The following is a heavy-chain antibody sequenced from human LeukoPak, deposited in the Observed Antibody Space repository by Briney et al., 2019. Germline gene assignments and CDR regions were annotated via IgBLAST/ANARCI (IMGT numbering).Heavy chain of an antibody. CDR2: IYNSGST. CDR1: GGSISSYY. CDR3: ARSYGYDNYYYYYMDV. Sequence: PSETLSLTCTVSGGSISSYYWSWIRQPAGKGLEWIGRIYNSGSTNYNPSLKSRVIISVDKSKNQFSLKLSSVTAADTAVYYCARSYGYDNYYYYYMDVWGKGTTVTVSS. D-gene: IGHD5-18*01. V-gene: IGHV4-4*07. J-gene: IGHJ6*03.